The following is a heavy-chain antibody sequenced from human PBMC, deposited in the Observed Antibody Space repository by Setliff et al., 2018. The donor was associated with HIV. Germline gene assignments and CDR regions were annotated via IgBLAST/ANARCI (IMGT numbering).Heavy chain of an antibody. D-gene: IGHD3-10*01. CDR1: EDTFNSYT. Sequence: ASVKVSCKASEDTFNSYTIHWVRQTPGQGLEWMGRTIPVLSMSNFALKFQGRGSIFADKSTSTAYLGLNGLTSEDTAIYYCATSFGSGVAPFDNWGQGTLVTFSS. V-gene: IGHV1-69*02. CDR2: TIPVLSMS. J-gene: IGHJ4*02. CDR3: ATSFGSGVAPFDN.